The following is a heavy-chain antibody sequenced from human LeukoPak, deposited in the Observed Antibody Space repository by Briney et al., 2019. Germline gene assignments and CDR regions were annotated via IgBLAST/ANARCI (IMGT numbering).Heavy chain of an antibody. D-gene: IGHD1-26*01. CDR1: GFTLDDHG. CDR2: INWNGDGT. CDR3: ARLGGPDYYFYYYMDV. J-gene: IGHJ6*03. V-gene: IGHV3-20*04. Sequence: GGSLRLSCAASGFTLDDHGMSWVRQAPGTGLEWVSGINWNGDGTGYADSVKGRFTISRDNAKNSLYLQMNSLRAGDTAFYCARLGGPDYYFYYYMDVWGKGTTVTVSS.